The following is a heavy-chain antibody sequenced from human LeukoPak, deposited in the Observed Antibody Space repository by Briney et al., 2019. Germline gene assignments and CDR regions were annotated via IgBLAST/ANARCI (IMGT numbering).Heavy chain of an antibody. J-gene: IGHJ4*02. CDR1: GGTFSNYA. CDR2: IIPILGMP. V-gene: IGHV1-69*04. D-gene: IGHD5-24*01. Sequence: ASVKVSCKASGGTFSNYAISWVRQAPGQGLEWMGRIIPILGMPTYAQKFQGRVTITADKSTSTAYMELSSLRFEDTAVYYCARDTLEDGHTIDSFWGQGTLVTVSS. CDR3: ARDTLEDGHTIDSF.